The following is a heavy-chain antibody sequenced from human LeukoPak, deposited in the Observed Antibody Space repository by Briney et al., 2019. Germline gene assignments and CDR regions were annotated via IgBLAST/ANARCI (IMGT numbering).Heavy chain of an antibody. V-gene: IGHV4-59*13. Sequence: PSETLSLTCTVSGGSISSYYWSWIRQPPGKGLEWIGYIYYSGSTNYNPSLKSRVTIPVDTSKNQFSLKLSSVTAADTAVYYCARVKCSSTSCPPDDAFDIWGQGTMVTVSS. CDR1: GGSISSYY. CDR3: ARVKCSSTSCPPDDAFDI. CDR2: IYYSGST. D-gene: IGHD2-2*01. J-gene: IGHJ3*02.